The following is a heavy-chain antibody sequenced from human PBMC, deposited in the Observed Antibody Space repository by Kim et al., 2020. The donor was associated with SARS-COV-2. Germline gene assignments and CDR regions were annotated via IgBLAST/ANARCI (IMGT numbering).Heavy chain of an antibody. V-gene: IGHV4-30-2*05. J-gene: IGHJ4*02. CDR3: ARRTTVTEFDY. D-gene: IGHD4-17*01. Sequence: YYTPFLKSRVTISVDTSKNQFSLKLSSVTAADTAVYYCARRTTVTEFDYWGQGTLVTVSS.